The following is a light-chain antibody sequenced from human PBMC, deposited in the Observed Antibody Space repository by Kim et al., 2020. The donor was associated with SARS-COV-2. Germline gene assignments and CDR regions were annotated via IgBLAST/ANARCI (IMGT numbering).Light chain of an antibody. CDR2: GKN. CDR1: SLRSYY. Sequence: ALGQTVRSTCQGDSLRSYYASCYQEKPGQAPVLVIYGKNNRPSGIPDRFSGSSSGNTASLTITGAQAEDEADYYCNSRDSSGNHVVFGGGTKLTVL. V-gene: IGLV3-19*01. CDR3: NSRDSSGNHVV. J-gene: IGLJ2*01.